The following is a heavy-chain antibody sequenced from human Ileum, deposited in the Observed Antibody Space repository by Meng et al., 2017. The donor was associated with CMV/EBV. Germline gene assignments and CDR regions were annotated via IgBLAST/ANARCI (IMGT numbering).Heavy chain of an antibody. V-gene: IGHV4-34*01. CDR1: ADSFTGYH. CDR3: VRGNWVSDF. CDR2: INYRGSI. D-gene: IGHD7-27*01. J-gene: IGHJ4*02. Sequence: QVQLKQWGAEVLKPSEPLSLTHTVSADSFTGYHWTWIRQPPGKGPEWIGEINYRGSIHYNPSLESRVTISLDMSTNQLSLKLNSVTAADTAVYYCVRGNWVSDFWGQGTLVTVSS.